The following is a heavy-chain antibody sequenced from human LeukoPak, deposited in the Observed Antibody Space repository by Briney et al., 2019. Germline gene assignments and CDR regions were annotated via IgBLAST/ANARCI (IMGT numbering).Heavy chain of an antibody. CDR2: ILYDGSYK. D-gene: IGHD3-22*01. J-gene: IGHJ4*02. V-gene: IGHV3-33*01. CDR1: GFIFINYG. Sequence: GGSLRLSCAASGFIFINYGMHWVRQAPGKGLEWVAFILYDGSYKYYADSVKGRFSVSRDNSKNTLYLQMSSLRAEDTAVYYCARNPSDSSGYPALWGQGTLVTVSS. CDR3: ARNPSDSSGYPAL.